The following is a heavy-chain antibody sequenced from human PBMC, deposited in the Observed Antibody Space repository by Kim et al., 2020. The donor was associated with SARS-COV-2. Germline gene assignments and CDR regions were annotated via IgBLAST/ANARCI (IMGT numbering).Heavy chain of an antibody. Sequence: GGSLRLSCAASGFTFSDTGIHWVRQAPAKGLEWVAVISYDGTDKYYLESVKGRFTISRDNSKNTRYLQMNSLRTEDSATYYCEKSLQPGAGYFYYY. D-gene: IGHD2-8*02. CDR1: GFTFSDTG. CDR2: ISYDGTDK. J-gene: IGHJ6*01. V-gene: IGHV3-30*18. CDR3: EKSLQPGAGYFYYY.